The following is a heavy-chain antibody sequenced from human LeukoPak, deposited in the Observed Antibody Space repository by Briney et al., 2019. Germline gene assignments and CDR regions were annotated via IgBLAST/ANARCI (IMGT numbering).Heavy chain of an antibody. CDR3: AKSGDQVTVTKLDY. CDR1: GFTFSNYV. Sequence: GGSLRLSCAASGFTFSNYVMSWVRQAPGKGLEWVSGISGSGGSTFYADSVKGRFTISRDNSRNTLYLEMNSLRAEDTALFYCAKSGDQVTVTKLDYWGQGTLVTVSS. V-gene: IGHV3-23*01. CDR2: ISGSGGST. J-gene: IGHJ4*02. D-gene: IGHD4-17*01.